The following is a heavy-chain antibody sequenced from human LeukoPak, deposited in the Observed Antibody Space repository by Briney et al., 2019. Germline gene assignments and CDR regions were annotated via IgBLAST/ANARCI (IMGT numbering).Heavy chain of an antibody. D-gene: IGHD1-7*01. J-gene: IGHJ4*02. CDR2: IKQDGSEK. CDR3: ARAGVELFYFDY. CDR1: GITFSSYW. Sequence: PGGSLRLSCAASGITFSSYWMTWVRQAPGKGLEWVANIKQDGSEKYYVDSVKGRFTLSRDNAKNSLYLQMNSLRAEDTAVYYCARAGVELFYFDYWGQGTLVTVSS. V-gene: IGHV3-7*01.